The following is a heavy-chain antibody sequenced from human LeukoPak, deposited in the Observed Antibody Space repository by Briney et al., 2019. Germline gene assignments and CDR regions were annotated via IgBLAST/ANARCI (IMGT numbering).Heavy chain of an antibody. J-gene: IGHJ4*02. Sequence: GGSLRLSCAASGFTFSSYWMHWVRQAPGKGLVWVSRINSDGSSTSYADSVKGRFTISRDNAKNTLYLQMNSLRAEDTAVYYCAGGEWELDLDYWGQGTLVTVSS. V-gene: IGHV3-74*01. CDR1: GFTFSSYW. CDR3: AGGEWELDLDY. CDR2: INSDGSST. D-gene: IGHD1-26*01.